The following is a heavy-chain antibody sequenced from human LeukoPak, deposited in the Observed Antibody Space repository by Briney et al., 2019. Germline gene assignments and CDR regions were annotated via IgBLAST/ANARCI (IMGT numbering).Heavy chain of an antibody. J-gene: IGHJ2*01. D-gene: IGHD4-17*01. CDR1: GFNFDDYA. Sequence: PGGSLRLSCAASGFNFDDYAMHWVRQAPGKGLEWVSGISWNSGSIGYADSVKGRFTISRDNAKNSLYLQMNSLRAEDTALYYCAKSPPYGDYWYFDLWGRGTLVTVSS. CDR3: AKSPPYGDYWYFDL. V-gene: IGHV3-9*01. CDR2: ISWNSGSI.